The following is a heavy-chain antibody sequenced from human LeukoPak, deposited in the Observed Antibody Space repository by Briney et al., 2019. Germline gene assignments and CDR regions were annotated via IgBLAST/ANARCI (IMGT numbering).Heavy chain of an antibody. CDR1: GFTFSSYG. D-gene: IGHD3-22*01. CDR2: ISYDEINK. CDR3: AREWRPDYYDSSLYYFDY. J-gene: IGHJ4*02. V-gene: IGHV3-30*03. Sequence: PGRSLRLSCAASGFTFSSYGMHWVRQAPGKGLEWVAVISYDEINKYYADSVKGRFTISRDNSKNTLYLQMNSLRAEDTAVYYCAREWRPDYYDSSLYYFDYWGQGTLVTVSS.